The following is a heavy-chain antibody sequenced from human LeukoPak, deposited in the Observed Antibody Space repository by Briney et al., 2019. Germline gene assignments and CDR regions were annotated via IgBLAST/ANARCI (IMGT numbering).Heavy chain of an antibody. Sequence: GGSLSLSCAASGFTFSSYSMNWVRQAPGKGLEWVSSINYSGTNMYYADSVKGRFTISRDNAKNSLFLQMNSLRPEDTAVYYCVTSGCSGATCYFYFDYWGQGTLVTVSS. CDR3: VTSGCSGATCYFYFDY. CDR2: INYSGTNM. CDR1: GFTFSSYS. V-gene: IGHV3-21*01. J-gene: IGHJ4*02. D-gene: IGHD2-15*01.